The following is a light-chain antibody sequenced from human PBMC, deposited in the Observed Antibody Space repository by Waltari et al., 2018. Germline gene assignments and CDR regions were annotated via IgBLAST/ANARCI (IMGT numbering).Light chain of an antibody. V-gene: IGLV2-14*03. J-gene: IGLJ3*02. Sequence: QSALTQPASVSGSPGQSITISCTGTSSDVGGYNYVSWYQQYPGKAPKLMIYDVNKRPSGVSNRFSGSKSGNTASLTISGLQAEDEADYYCRSYTSSSTLVFGGGTKLTVL. CDR1: SSDVGGYNY. CDR2: DVN. CDR3: RSYTSSSTLV.